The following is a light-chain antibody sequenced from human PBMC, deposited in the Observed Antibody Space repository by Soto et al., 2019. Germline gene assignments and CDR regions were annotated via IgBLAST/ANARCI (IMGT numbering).Light chain of an antibody. J-gene: IGKJ1*01. CDR1: QGISTW. CDR3: QQSYSTTWT. CDR2: AEY. V-gene: IGKV1-39*01. Sequence: DIQMTQSRSSLSASVGDRVTITCRASQGISTWLTWYHQKPGQAPKLLIYAEYNLQSGVPSRFSGSGSETDLTLTISSLQPEDFATYSCQQSYSTTWTFAQGTKV.